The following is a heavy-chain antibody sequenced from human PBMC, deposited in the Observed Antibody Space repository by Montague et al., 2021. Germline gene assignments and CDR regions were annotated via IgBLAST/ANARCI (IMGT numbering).Heavy chain of an antibody. Sequence: SLRLSCAASGFTFSTFPMHWVRQAPGKGLEWVALISHDGSNKYYADSVRGRFTVSRDNSKNTLYLRMNNLRAEDTAMYYCAREVAPGSGSNSVDYWGQGTLVTVSS. CDR3: AREVAPGSGSNSVDY. CDR2: ISHDGSNK. J-gene: IGHJ4*02. V-gene: IGHV3-30-3*01. CDR1: GFTFSTFP. D-gene: IGHD3-10*01.